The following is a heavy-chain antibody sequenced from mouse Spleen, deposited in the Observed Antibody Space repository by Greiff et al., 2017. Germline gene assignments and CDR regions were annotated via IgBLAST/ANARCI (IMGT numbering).Heavy chain of an antibody. CDR1: GFNIKNTY. CDR2: IDPANGNT. V-gene: IGHV14-3*01. Sequence: EVKLVESVAELVRPGASVKLSCTASGFNIKNTYMHWVKQRPEQGLEWIGRIDPANGNTKYAPKFQGKATITADTSSNTAYLQLSSLTSEDTAIYYCAPIYYGNYGGFAYWGQGTLVTVSA. CDR3: APIYYGNYGGFAY. J-gene: IGHJ3*01. D-gene: IGHD2-1*01.